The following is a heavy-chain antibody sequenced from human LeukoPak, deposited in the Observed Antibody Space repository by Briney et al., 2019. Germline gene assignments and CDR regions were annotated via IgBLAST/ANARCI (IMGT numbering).Heavy chain of an antibody. CDR1: GGPFSGYY. Sequence: SETLSLTCAVYGGPFSGYYWSWIRQPPGKGLEWIGEINHSGSTNYNPSLKSRVTISVDTSKNQFSLKLSSVTAADTAVYYCAREKAARSLYYYYYMDVWGKGTTVTVSS. D-gene: IGHD6-6*01. CDR3: AREKAARSLYYYYYMDV. CDR2: INHSGST. J-gene: IGHJ6*03. V-gene: IGHV4-34*01.